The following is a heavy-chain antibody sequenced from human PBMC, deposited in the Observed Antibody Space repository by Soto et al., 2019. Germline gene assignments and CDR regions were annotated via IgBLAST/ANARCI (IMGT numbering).Heavy chain of an antibody. V-gene: IGHV2-5*01. CDR2: IYWKDDK. CDR3: AHSPSQGFDY. J-gene: IGHJ4*02. CDR1: GFSLSTSGVG. Sequence: QITLKESGPTLVKPTQTLTLTCTFSGFSLSTSGVGVGWIRQPPGKALEWLALIYWKDDKRYSPYLKSRLTITKDTSKNQVVLTVTNMDPVDTAAYYCAHSPSQGFDYWGQGTLVTVSS.